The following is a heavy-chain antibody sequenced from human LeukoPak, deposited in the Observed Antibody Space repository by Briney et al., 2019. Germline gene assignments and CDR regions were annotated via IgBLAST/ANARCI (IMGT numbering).Heavy chain of an antibody. Sequence: GGSLRLSCAASGFTFSSYGMHWVRQAPGKGLEWVAVIWYDGSNKYYADSVKGRFTISRDNSKNTLYLQMNSLRAEDTAVYYCAKLSGPLAVAGIDYWGPGTLVTVSS. CDR1: GFTFSSYG. D-gene: IGHD6-19*01. J-gene: IGHJ4*02. CDR3: AKLSGPLAVAGIDY. CDR2: IWYDGSNK. V-gene: IGHV3-33*06.